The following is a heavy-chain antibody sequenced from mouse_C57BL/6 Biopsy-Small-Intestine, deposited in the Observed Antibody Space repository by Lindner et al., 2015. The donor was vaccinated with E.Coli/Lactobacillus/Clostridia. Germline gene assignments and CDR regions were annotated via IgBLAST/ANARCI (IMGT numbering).Heavy chain of an antibody. J-gene: IGHJ2*01. D-gene: IGHD1-1*01. Sequence: VQLQESGAELVKPGASVKISCKASGYAFSSYWMNWVKQRPGKGLEWIGQIYPGDGDTNYNGKFKGKATLTADKSSSTAYMRLSSLTSEDSAVYFCASLYGSSYYFDYWGQGTTLTVSS. CDR1: GYAFSSYW. CDR3: ASLYGSSYYFDY. V-gene: IGHV1-80*01. CDR2: IYPGDGDT.